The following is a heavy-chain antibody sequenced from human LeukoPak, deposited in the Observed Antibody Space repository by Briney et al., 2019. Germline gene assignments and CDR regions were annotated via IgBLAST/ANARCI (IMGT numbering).Heavy chain of an antibody. CDR2: ISSSGSTI. Sequence: GGSLRLSCAASGFTFSDYYMSWIRQAPGKGLEWVSYISSSGSTIYYADSVKGRFTISRDNAKNSLYLQMNSLRAEDTAVYYCARGYCSGGSCYGSGEDDAFDIWGQGTMVTVSS. V-gene: IGHV3-11*04. J-gene: IGHJ3*02. CDR1: GFTFSDYY. D-gene: IGHD2-15*01. CDR3: ARGYCSGGSCYGSGEDDAFDI.